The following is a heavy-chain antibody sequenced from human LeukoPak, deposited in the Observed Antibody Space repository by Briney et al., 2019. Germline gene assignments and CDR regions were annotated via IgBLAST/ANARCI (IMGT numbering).Heavy chain of an antibody. CDR2: ISSSGSTI. CDR1: GFTFSSYE. D-gene: IGHD6-13*01. V-gene: IGHV3-48*03. Sequence: GGSLRLSCAASGFTFSSYEMNWVRQAPGKGLEWVSYISSSGSTIYYADSVKGRFTISRDNAKNSLYLQMNSLRAEDTAVYYCAGTYSSSWYGVDYWGQGTLVTVSS. CDR3: AGTYSSSWYGVDY. J-gene: IGHJ4*02.